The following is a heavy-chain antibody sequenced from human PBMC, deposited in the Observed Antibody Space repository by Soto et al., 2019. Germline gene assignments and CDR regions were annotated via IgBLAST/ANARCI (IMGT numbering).Heavy chain of an antibody. V-gene: IGHV3-23*01. D-gene: IGHD7-27*01. J-gene: IGHJ4*02. Sequence: EVQLLESGGGLVQPGGSLRLSCAASGFTFRSYAVSWVRQAPGKGLEWVSGISGSGSSTYYADSVKGRFTISRDNSKNTLYLQVNTLRAEDTAIYYCAKVGNWESATYKYYFDYWGQGTLVTVSS. CDR3: AKVGNWESATYKYYFDY. CDR2: ISGSGSST. CDR1: GFTFRSYA.